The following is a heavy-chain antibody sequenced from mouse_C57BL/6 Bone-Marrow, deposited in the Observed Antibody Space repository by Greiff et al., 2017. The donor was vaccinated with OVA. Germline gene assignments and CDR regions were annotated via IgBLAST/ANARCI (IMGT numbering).Heavy chain of an antibody. CDR3: VREGVITTVVAPYYYAMDY. D-gene: IGHD1-1*01. J-gene: IGHJ4*01. Sequence: EVKLVESGGGLVQPKGSLKLSCAASGFTFNTYAMHWVRQAPGQGLEWVARIRSKSSNSATYYADSVKARFTISRNDSQSMLYLQMNNLKTKDTAMYYCVREGVITTVVAPYYYAMDYWGQGTSVTVSA. CDR1: GFTFNTYA. V-gene: IGHV10-3*01. CDR2: IRSKSSNSAT.